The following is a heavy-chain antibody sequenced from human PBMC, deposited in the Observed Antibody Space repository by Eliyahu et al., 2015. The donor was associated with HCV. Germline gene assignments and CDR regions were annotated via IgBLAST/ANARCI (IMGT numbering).Heavy chain of an antibody. J-gene: IGHJ6*02. D-gene: IGHD3-3*01. CDR1: GFTFXNYG. CDR3: AKAVDQANFWSAYTDGMDV. CDR2: TSYDGSNK. V-gene: IGHV3-30*18. Sequence: QVQLVESGGGVVQPGRSLRLXCVVXGFTFXNYGXXWVRQAPGKGLEWVAVTSYDGSNKYYADSVKGRFTISRDNSKNTLYVQMNSLRVEDTAVYYCAKAVDQANFWSAYTDGMDVWGQGTTVTVSS.